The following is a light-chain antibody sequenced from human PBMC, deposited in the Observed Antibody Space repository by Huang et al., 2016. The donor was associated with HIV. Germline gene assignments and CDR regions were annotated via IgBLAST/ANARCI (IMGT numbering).Light chain of an antibody. CDR1: QTIDSAY. CDR2: GSS. CDR3: QQYGISPFT. V-gene: IGKV3-20*01. Sequence: EVVLTQSPGTLSLSPGERASLSCRASQTIDSAYLTWFQHEPDQAPRLLIFGSSTRPTGIPDRFSGSGSGTDFTLTISRLEPEDFAVYYCQQYGISPFTFGPGTKVDI. J-gene: IGKJ3*01.